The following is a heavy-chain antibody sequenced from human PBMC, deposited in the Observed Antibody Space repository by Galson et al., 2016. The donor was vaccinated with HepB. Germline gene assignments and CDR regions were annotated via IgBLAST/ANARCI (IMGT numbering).Heavy chain of an antibody. V-gene: IGHV4-59*08. CDR1: GGSISSFY. D-gene: IGHD1-1*01. Sequence: SETLSLTCGVSGGSISSFYWNWIRQPPGKGLEWLGHVYFRGTTKYNPSLDSRVILSVDRSKNEFSLHLASVTAADTAVYYCARRTPAQGGFDLWGQGTMVTVSS. CDR2: VYFRGTT. CDR3: ARRTPAQGGFDL. J-gene: IGHJ3*01.